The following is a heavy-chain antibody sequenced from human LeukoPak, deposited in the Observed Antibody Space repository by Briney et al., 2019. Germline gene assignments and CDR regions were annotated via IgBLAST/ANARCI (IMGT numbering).Heavy chain of an antibody. CDR3: AKKVPDSSGYYSIDY. D-gene: IGHD3-22*01. J-gene: IGHJ4*02. CDR1: GFPFSLYG. Sequence: PGGSLRLSCSASGFPFSLYGMHWVRQAPGKGLEWVAVISHHGRNIYYADSVKGRFTVSRDNSKNTLFLQMNSLRADDTAVYYCAKKVPDSSGYYSIDYWGQGTLVTVSS. CDR2: ISHHGRNI. V-gene: IGHV3-30*18.